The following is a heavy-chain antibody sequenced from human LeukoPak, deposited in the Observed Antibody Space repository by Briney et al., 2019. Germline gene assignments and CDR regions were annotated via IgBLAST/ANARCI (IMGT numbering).Heavy chain of an antibody. J-gene: IGHJ6*03. CDR2: INPNSGGT. Sequence: AASVKVSCKASGYTFTGYYMHWVRQAPGQGLEWMGWINPNSGGTNYAQKFQGRVTMTRDTSISTAYMELSRLRSDDTAVYYCARDRCSSTSCYPGGYYYYYYMDVWGKGTTVTVSS. D-gene: IGHD2-2*01. CDR3: ARDRCSSTSCYPGGYYYYYYMDV. CDR1: GYTFTGYY. V-gene: IGHV1-2*02.